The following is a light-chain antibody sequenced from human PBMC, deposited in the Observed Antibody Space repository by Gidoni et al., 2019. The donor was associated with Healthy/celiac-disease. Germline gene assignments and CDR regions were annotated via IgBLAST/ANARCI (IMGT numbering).Light chain of an antibody. Sequence: QSALTQPASVSGSPGQSIPISCTGTSTDVGGYNYVSWYQQLPGIAPKLLIHDVSNRPSGVSTRFSGSKSGNTASLTISGLQAEDEADYYCSSYTSSSTLVFGGGTKLTVL. CDR1: STDVGGYNY. J-gene: IGLJ3*02. V-gene: IGLV2-14*01. CDR3: SSYTSSSTLV. CDR2: DVS.